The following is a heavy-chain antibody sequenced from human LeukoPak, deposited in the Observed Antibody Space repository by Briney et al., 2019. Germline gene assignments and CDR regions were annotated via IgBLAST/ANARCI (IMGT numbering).Heavy chain of an antibody. J-gene: IGHJ6*02. V-gene: IGHV3-48*03. CDR3: ARFARDYDILTGISYYYGMDV. CDR1: GFTFSSYE. CDR2: ISSSGSTI. D-gene: IGHD3-9*01. Sequence: PGGSLRLSCAASGFTFSSYEMNWVRQAPGKGLEWVSYISSSGSTIYYADSVKGRFTISRDNAKNSLYLQMNSLRAEDTAVYYCARFARDYDILTGISYYYGMDVWGQGTTVTVSS.